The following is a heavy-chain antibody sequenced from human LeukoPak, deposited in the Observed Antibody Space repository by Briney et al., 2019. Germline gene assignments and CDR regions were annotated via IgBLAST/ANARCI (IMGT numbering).Heavy chain of an antibody. V-gene: IGHV3-21*01. CDR3: ASRSGWTSLDY. CDR1: GFTFSTYS. J-gene: IGHJ4*02. Sequence: GGSLRLSCAASGFTFSTYSMNWVRQAPGKGLEWVSSISSSSDYIYYADSVKGRFTISRDNANNSLHLQMNSLRAEDTAVYYCASRSGWTSLDYWGQGTLVTVSS. D-gene: IGHD6-19*01. CDR2: ISSSSDYI.